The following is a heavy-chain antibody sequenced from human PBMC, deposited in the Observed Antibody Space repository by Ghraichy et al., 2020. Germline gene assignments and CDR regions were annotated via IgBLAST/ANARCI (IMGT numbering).Heavy chain of an antibody. J-gene: IGHJ5*02. CDR2: ISCYNGKT. V-gene: IGHV1-18*01. CDR3: ARVNTITTFGPEEWFAP. Sequence: ASVKVSCKASGYTFSSYGISWVRQAPGQGLEWMGWISCYNGKTKYAQNFQGRVTMTRDTSTKTVYMELRSLRFDDTAVYYCARVNTITTFGPEEWFAPWGQGTLVSASS. CDR1: GYTFSSYG. D-gene: IGHD3-3*01.